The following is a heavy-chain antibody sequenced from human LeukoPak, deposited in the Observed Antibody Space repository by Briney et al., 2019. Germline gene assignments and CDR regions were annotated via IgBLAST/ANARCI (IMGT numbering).Heavy chain of an antibody. J-gene: IGHJ5*02. CDR3: ASLGVIAVLGYFRFDP. Sequence: GGSLRLSCAASGFTFSSYSMNWVRQAPGKGLEWVSSISSSSSYIYYADSVKGRFTISRDNAKNSLYLQMNSLRAEDTAVYYCASLGVIAVLGYFRFDPWGQGTLVTVSS. CDR2: ISSSSSYI. CDR1: GFTFSSYS. V-gene: IGHV3-21*01. D-gene: IGHD6-19*01.